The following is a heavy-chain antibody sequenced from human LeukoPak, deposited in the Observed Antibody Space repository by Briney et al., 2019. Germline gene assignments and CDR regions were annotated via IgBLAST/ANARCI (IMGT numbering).Heavy chain of an antibody. V-gene: IGHV1-2*02. Sequence: GASVKVSCKASGYTFTGYYMHWVRQAPGQGLEWMGWVNPNSGGTNYAQKFQGRVTMTRDTSISTAYMELSRLRSDDTAVYYCARSLPNSSGYYAGWFDPWGQGTLVTVSS. D-gene: IGHD3-22*01. CDR1: GYTFTGYY. CDR3: ARSLPNSSGYYAGWFDP. CDR2: VNPNSGGT. J-gene: IGHJ5*02.